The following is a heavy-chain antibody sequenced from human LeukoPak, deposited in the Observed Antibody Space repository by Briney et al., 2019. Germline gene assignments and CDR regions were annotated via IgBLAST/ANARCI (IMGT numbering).Heavy chain of an antibody. V-gene: IGHV4-59*08. CDR2: IFFSGST. Sequence: PSETLSLTCTVSGGSIDSHFWSWIRQPPGKGLEWIGNIFFSGSTNNNPSLESRLTISQDSSKNQVSLRLASATAAVTAIYYCARLKVADSESFDIWGHGTLVAVSS. CDR3: ARLKVADSESFDI. J-gene: IGHJ3*02. CDR1: GGSIDSHF.